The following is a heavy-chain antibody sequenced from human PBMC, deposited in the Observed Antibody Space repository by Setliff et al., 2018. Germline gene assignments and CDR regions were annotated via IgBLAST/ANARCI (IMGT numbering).Heavy chain of an antibody. Sequence: ASVKVSCKAPGYTFSNYGISWVRQAPGQGLEWMGWISAHNGYIVYAQKLQGRVTMTTDTSANTAYVELRSLRSDDTAVYYCARDRATVVAPPTSTLFDPWGQGTLVTVSS. CDR2: ISAHNGYI. V-gene: IGHV1-18*01. CDR3: ARDRATVVAPPTSTLFDP. D-gene: IGHD2-2*01. J-gene: IGHJ5*02. CDR1: GYTFSNYG.